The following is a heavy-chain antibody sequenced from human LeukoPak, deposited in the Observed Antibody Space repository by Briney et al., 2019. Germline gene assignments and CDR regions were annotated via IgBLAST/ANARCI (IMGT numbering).Heavy chain of an antibody. J-gene: IGHJ4*02. CDR2: ISYDGSNK. CDR1: GFTFSSYA. Sequence: PGGSLRLSCAASGFTFSSYAMHWVRQAPGKGLEWLTVISYDGSNKYYADSVKGRFTISRDNSKNTLYLQMNSLRAEDTAVYYCARDSAIAAAGGYFDYWGQGTLVTVSS. CDR3: ARDSAIAAAGGYFDY. D-gene: IGHD6-13*01. V-gene: IGHV3-30-3*01.